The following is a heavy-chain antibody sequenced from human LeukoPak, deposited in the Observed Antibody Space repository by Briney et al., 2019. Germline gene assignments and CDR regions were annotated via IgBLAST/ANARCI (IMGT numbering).Heavy chain of an antibody. D-gene: IGHD3-3*01. CDR1: GYPFTSYD. CDR2: MNPNSGNT. J-gene: IGHJ6*03. V-gene: IGHV1-8*01. CDR3: ARTYVLRFLEWLPHYYYYYMDV. Sequence: ASVKVSFKASGYPFTSYDINWVRQATGQGLEWMGWMNPNSGNTGYAQKFQGRVTMTRNTSISTAYMELSSLRSEDTAVYYCARTYVLRFLEWLPHYYYYYMDVWGKGTTVTVSS.